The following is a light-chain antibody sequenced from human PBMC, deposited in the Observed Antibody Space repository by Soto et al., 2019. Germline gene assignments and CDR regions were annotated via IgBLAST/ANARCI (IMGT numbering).Light chain of an antibody. CDR1: QSITTY. Sequence: DIQMTQSPSSLSASVGDRVTITSRASQSITTYLNWYQQKPGKAPKLLIYAASNLQSGVPSRFSGSGSGTDFTLTISSLQPEDFATYYCQQSYSTPHTFGQGTELEIK. CDR2: AAS. V-gene: IGKV1-39*01. CDR3: QQSYSTPHT. J-gene: IGKJ2*01.